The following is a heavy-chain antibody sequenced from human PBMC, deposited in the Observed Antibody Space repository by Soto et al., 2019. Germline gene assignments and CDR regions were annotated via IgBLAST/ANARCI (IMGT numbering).Heavy chain of an antibody. CDR2: INHSGST. J-gene: IGHJ6*03. V-gene: IGHV4-34*01. CDR1: GGSFSGYY. Sequence: SETLSPTCAVHGGSFSGYYWGWIRPPPGEGLEWIGEINHSGSTNYNPSLKSRVTISVDTSKNQFSLKVSSVTAADTAVYYCARGNGGYCSSTTCQYYMDVWVKGTTVTVSS. D-gene: IGHD2-2*01. CDR3: ARGNGGYCSSTTCQYYMDV.